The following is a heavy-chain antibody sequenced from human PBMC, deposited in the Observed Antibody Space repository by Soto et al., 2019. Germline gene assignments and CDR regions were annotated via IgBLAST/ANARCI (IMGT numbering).Heavy chain of an antibody. J-gene: IGHJ2*01. D-gene: IGHD5-18*01. CDR3: ARGSAAKRYFDL. CDR2: IFPSGAT. Sequence: QVQLLESGPGLVKPSQTLSLMCTVSGAPISGGDYHWSWIRQPPGKGLEWIGYIFPSGATHYNSSLGIRITMSVETSKSHFSLKLTSVTAADTAVYFCARGSAAKRYFDLWGRGTLVTVSS. V-gene: IGHV4-30-4*01. CDR1: GAPISGGDYH.